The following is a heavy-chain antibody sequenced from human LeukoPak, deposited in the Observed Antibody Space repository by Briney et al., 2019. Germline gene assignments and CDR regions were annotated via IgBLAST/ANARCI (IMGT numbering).Heavy chain of an antibody. Sequence: SETLSLTCTVSGGSISSGSYYWGWIRQPPGKGLEWIGESHHNGISNYNPSLKSRVTMSLDKSKNQFSLKLTSVTAADTAMYYCARLHSSGFGALESWGQGSLVTVSS. D-gene: IGHD6-19*01. CDR1: GGSISSGSYY. CDR3: ARLHSSGFGALES. J-gene: IGHJ4*02. CDR2: SHHNGIS. V-gene: IGHV4-39*07.